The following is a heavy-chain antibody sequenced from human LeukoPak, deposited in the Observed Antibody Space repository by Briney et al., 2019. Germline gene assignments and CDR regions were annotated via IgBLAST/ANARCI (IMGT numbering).Heavy chain of an antibody. J-gene: IGHJ3*02. D-gene: IGHD4-11*01. CDR3: ARPTVALLAFDN. V-gene: IGHV4-34*01. CDR1: GGSISDYY. Sequence: SETLSLTCAVYGGSISDYYWSWIRQPPGNGLEWIGEINHSGSTNYNPSLKSRVTISIDTSKNQFSLKLSSVTAADTAVYYCARPTVALLAFDNWGQGTMVTVSS. CDR2: INHSGST.